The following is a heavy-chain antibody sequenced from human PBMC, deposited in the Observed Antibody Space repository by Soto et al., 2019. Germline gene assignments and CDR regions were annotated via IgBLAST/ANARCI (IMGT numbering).Heavy chain of an antibody. CDR1: GGTFSSYA. D-gene: IGHD6-6*01. CDR3: ARLLSTRIAARQDYYYYGMDV. Sequence: GASVKVSCKASGGTFSSYAISWVRQAPGQGLEWMGGIIPIFGTANYAQKFQGRVTITADESTSTAYMELSSLRSEDTAVYYCARLLSTRIAARQDYYYYGMDVWGQGTTVTVSS. J-gene: IGHJ6*02. CDR2: IIPIFGTA. V-gene: IGHV1-69*13.